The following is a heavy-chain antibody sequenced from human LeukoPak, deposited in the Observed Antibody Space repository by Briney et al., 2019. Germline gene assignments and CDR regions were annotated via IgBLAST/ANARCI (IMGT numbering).Heavy chain of an antibody. J-gene: IGHJ6*02. CDR3: ASYYDILTGTDV. V-gene: IGHV4-30-4*01. D-gene: IGHD3-9*01. CDR2: IYYSGST. Sequence: PSETLSLTCTVSGGSISSGDYYWSWIRQPPGKGLEWIGYIYYSGSTYYNPSLKSRVTISVDTSKNQFSLKLSSVTAADTAVYYCASYYDILTGTDVWGQGTTVTVSS. CDR1: GGSISSGDYY.